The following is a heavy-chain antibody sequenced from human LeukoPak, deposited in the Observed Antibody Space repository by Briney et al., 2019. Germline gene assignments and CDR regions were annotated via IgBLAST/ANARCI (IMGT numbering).Heavy chain of an antibody. Sequence: SVKVSCKASGYTFTSYAISWVRQAPGQGLEWMGGIIPIFGTANYAQKFQGRVTITADESTSTAYMELSSLRSEDTAVYYCASIRGYSGYDNYFDYWGQGALVTVSS. D-gene: IGHD5-12*01. J-gene: IGHJ4*02. CDR2: IIPIFGTA. CDR1: GYTFTSYA. V-gene: IGHV1-69*13. CDR3: ASIRGYSGYDNYFDY.